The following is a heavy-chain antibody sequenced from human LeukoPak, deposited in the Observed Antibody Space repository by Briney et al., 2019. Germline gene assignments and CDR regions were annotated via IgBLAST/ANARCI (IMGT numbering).Heavy chain of an antibody. J-gene: IGHJ4*02. Sequence: VKPGGSLILPCAASGFTFSSYSMNWVRQAPGMGLEWVSSISSSSTYIYYADSVKGRFTISRDNAKNSLYLQMNSLRAEDTAVYYCARNAGSSSWYEEEFDYWGQGTLVTVSS. V-gene: IGHV3-21*01. CDR1: GFTFSSYS. CDR3: ARNAGSSSWYEEEFDY. CDR2: ISSSSTYI. D-gene: IGHD6-13*01.